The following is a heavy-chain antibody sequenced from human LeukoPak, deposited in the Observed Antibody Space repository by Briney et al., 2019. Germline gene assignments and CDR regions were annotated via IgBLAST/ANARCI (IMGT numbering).Heavy chain of an antibody. CDR2: IYTSGST. V-gene: IGHV4-61*02. Sequence: SETLSLTCTVSGGSISSGSYYWSWIRQPAGKGLEWIGRIYTSGSTNYHPSLQSRFTISVDTSKNQFSLKLSSVTAADTAVYYCARDGHCGGDCLDAFDIWGQGTMVTVSS. J-gene: IGHJ3*02. CDR1: GGSISSGSYY. CDR3: ARDGHCGGDCLDAFDI. D-gene: IGHD2-21*02.